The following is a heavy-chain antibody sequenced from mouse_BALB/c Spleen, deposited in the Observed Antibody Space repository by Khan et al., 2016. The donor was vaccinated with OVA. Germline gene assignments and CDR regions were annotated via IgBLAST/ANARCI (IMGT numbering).Heavy chain of an antibody. CDR3: GTLYENPFAF. CDR1: GFNIKDTY. CDR2: IDPPNDES. D-gene: IGHD2-3*01. Sequence: VQLKESGAELVKPGASVKLSCSASGFNIKDTYIHWMKQRPAQGLEWIGRIDPPNDESKYGPKFQAQASLTSDTSSNTASLQLTSLTPEDTAFFYCGTLYENPFAFWGQGTLVSVSA. J-gene: IGHJ3*01. V-gene: IGHV14-3*02.